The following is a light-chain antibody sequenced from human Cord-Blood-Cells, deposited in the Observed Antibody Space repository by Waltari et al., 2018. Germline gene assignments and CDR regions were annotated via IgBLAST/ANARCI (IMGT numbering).Light chain of an antibody. Sequence: SSELTQPPSVSVSPGQTARITCSGDALPKQYAYWYQQKPGHAPVLVIYKDSERPSGIPERFSGSSSGTTVTLTISGVQAEDEADYYCQSADSSGTYWVFGGGTKLTVL. CDR3: QSADSSGTYWV. CDR2: KDS. V-gene: IGLV3-25*03. CDR1: ALPKQY. J-gene: IGLJ3*02.